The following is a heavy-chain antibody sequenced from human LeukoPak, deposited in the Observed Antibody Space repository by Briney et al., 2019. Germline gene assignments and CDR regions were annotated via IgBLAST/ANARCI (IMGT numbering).Heavy chain of an antibody. D-gene: IGHD6-19*01. Sequence: SETLSLTCTVSGYSISSGYYWGWIRQPPGKGLERIGSIYHSGSTYYHPSLESRVTISVGTSKNQFSLKLSSVTAADTAVYYCARVHYGSGSVSGYWGQGTLVTVSS. CDR1: GYSISSGYY. CDR3: ARVHYGSGSVSGY. CDR2: IYHSGST. J-gene: IGHJ4*02. V-gene: IGHV4-38-2*02.